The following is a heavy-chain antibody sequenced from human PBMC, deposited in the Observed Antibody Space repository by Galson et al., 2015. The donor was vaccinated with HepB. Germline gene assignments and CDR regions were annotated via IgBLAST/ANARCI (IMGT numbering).Heavy chain of an antibody. V-gene: IGHV1-69*06. CDR2: IIPIFGTA. CDR1: GGTFSSYA. D-gene: IGHD3-3*01. J-gene: IGHJ5*02. CDR3: ASEGYDFWSGYH. Sequence: SVKVSCKASGGTFSSYAISWVRQAPGQGLEWMGGIIPIFGTANYAQRFQGRVTITADKSTSTAYMELSSLRSEDTAVYYCASEGYDFWSGYHWGQGTLVTVSS.